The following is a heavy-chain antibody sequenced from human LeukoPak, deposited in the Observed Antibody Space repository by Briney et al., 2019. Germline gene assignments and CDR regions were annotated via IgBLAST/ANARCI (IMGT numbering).Heavy chain of an antibody. D-gene: IGHD6-13*01. CDR2: ISDSGGST. CDR1: GFPFSSYA. CDR3: VKDMPTSSWYSWYFDY. V-gene: IGHV3-64D*09. Sequence: SGGSLRLSCSASGFPFSSYAMHWVRQAPGKGLEYVSAISDSGGSTYYADSVKGRFTISRDNSKNTLYLQMSSLRAEDTAVYYCVKDMPTSSWYSWYFDYWGQGTLVTVSS. J-gene: IGHJ4*02.